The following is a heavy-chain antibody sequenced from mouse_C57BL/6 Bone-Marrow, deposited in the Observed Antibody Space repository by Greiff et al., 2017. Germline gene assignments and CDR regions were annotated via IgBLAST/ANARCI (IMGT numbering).Heavy chain of an antibody. D-gene: IGHD1-1*02. CDR1: GFTFNTYA. J-gene: IGHJ3*01. CDR2: IRRKSSNYAT. Sequence: EVQGVESGGGLVQPKGSLKLSCAASGFTFNTYAMHWVRQAPGKGLEWVARIRRKSSNYATYYADSVKDRFTITRDDSQSMLYLQMNNLKTEDTAMYYGERDYVPQRGIAYWGQGTLVTVSA. V-gene: IGHV10-3*01. CDR3: ERDYVPQRGIAY.